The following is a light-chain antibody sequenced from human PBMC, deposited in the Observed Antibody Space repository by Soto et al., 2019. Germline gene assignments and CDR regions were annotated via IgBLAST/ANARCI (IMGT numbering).Light chain of an antibody. CDR3: QQSYSTPIT. J-gene: IGKJ5*01. V-gene: IGKV1-39*01. CDR2: AAS. CDR1: QSISFY. Sequence: DIQMTQSRSSLSASVVDRVTSTCRASQSISFYLNWYQQKPGNAPKVLIYAASNLQTGVPSRFSGSGSGTDFTLTINSLQPEDFATYSCQQSYSTPITFGQGTRLEIK.